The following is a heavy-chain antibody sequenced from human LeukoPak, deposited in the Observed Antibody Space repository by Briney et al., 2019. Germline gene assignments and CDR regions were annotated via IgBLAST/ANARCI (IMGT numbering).Heavy chain of an antibody. Sequence: ASPKVSCKASGYSFTAYYLHWVRQAPGQGLEWMGWIEPNSGATNYARKFQGRVTITRDTSIGTAYMELSSLISDDTAVYYCASEAFCGGGSCYFHRVASWGPGTLVTVSS. CDR1: GYSFTAYY. V-gene: IGHV1-2*02. CDR3: ASEAFCGGGSCYFHRVAS. J-gene: IGHJ4*02. D-gene: IGHD2-15*01. CDR2: IEPNSGAT.